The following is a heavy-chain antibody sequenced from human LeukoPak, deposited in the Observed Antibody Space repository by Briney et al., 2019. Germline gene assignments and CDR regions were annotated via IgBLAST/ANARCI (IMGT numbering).Heavy chain of an antibody. CDR3: ARDGDQMYEVYEY. CDR2: ISGSGNII. V-gene: IGHV3-11*04. D-gene: IGHD1-14*01. CDR1: GFTFSDHY. J-gene: IGHJ4*02. Sequence: KPGGSLRLSCAASGFTFSDHYMGWIRQAPGKGLAWVSYISGSGNIIHYADSVKGRFTISRDNAKNSLFLQMNSLRAEDTAVYYCARDGDQMYEVYEYWGQGTLVTVSS.